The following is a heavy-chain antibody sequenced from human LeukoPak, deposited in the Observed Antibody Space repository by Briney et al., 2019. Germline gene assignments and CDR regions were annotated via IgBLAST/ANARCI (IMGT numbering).Heavy chain of an antibody. CDR2: IRSSDSGT. CDR3: ATDLHYGFDY. Sequence: GGSLRLSCAASGFNFNTYPMNWVRQAPGKGLEWISNIRSSDSGTYYADSFKGRFIISRDNAENSLYLQMNSLRAEDTAVYYCATDLHYGFDYWGQGTLVTVSS. CDR1: GFNFNTYP. J-gene: IGHJ4*02. D-gene: IGHD4-17*01. V-gene: IGHV3-48*01.